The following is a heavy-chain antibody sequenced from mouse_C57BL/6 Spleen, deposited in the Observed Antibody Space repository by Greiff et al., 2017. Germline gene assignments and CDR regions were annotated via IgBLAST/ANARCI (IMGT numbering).Heavy chain of an antibody. CDR2: ISSGGSYT. CDR3: ARHDGNWERNYFDY. CDR1: GFTFSSYG. D-gene: IGHD4-1*01. Sequence: EVQLQESGGDLVKPGGSLKLSCAASGFTFSSYGMSWVRQTPDKRLEWVATISSGGSYTYYPDSVKGRFTISRDNAKNTLYLQMSSLKAEDTAMYYCARHDGNWERNYFDYWGQGTTLTVSS. V-gene: IGHV5-6*01. J-gene: IGHJ2*01.